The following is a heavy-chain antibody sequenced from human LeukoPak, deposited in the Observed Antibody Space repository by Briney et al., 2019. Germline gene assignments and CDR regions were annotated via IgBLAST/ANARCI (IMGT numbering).Heavy chain of an antibody. V-gene: IGHV4-39*01. CDR2: IYYSGST. CDR1: GGSISSSSYY. Sequence: SETLSLTCTVSGGSISSSSYYWGWIRQPLGKGLEWIGSIYYSGSTYYNPSLKSRVTISVDTSKNQFSLKLSSVTAADTAVYYCARQAGTLLDYFDYWGQGTLVTVSS. CDR3: ARQAGTLLDYFDY. D-gene: IGHD6-19*01. J-gene: IGHJ4*02.